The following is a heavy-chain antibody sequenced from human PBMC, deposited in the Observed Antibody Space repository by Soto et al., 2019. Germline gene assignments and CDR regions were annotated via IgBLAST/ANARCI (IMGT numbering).Heavy chain of an antibody. J-gene: IGHJ5*02. CDR3: ARDRTKFWSGFYEFDP. Sequence: GGSLRLSCVASGFTFSSYEMNWVRQAPGKGLEWLSFISNSGSSMFYADSVKGRFTISRDNDKNILYLQMNSLRAEDTAVYYCARDRTKFWSGFYEFDPWGQGTLVTAPQ. CDR2: ISNSGSSM. D-gene: IGHD3-3*01. V-gene: IGHV3-48*03. CDR1: GFTFSSYE.